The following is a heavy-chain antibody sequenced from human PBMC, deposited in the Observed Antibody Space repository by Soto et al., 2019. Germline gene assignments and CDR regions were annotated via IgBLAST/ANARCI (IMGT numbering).Heavy chain of an antibody. CDR3: ARDQHYYDSSGYAQTPDFDY. CDR2: IYYSGST. CDR1: GGSISSGGYY. D-gene: IGHD3-22*01. V-gene: IGHV4-31*03. J-gene: IGHJ4*02. Sequence: SETLSLTCTVSGGSISSGGYYWSWIRQHPGKGLEWIGYIYYSGSTYYNPSLKSRVTISVGTSKNQFSLKLSSVTAADTAVYYCARDQHYYDSSGYAQTPDFDYWGQGTLVTVSS.